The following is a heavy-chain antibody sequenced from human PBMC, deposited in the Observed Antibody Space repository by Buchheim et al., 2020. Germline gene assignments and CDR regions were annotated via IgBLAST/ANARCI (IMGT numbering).Heavy chain of an antibody. D-gene: IGHD2-15*01. CDR1: GFTFSPYE. CDR3: ATAPPYSGHSCYFDY. Sequence: EVLLVESGGGLVQPGGSLRLSCAASGFTFSPYEMNWVRQAPGKGLECISYISSSGDTIYYADSVKGRFTISRDNAKDALYLQRNSLSSEDTAVYYCATAPPYSGHSCYFDYWGQGTL. CDR2: ISSSGDTI. J-gene: IGHJ4*02. V-gene: IGHV3-48*03.